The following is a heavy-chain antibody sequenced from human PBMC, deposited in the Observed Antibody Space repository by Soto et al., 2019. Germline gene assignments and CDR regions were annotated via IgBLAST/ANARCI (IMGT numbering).Heavy chain of an antibody. D-gene: IGHD5-12*01. Sequence: SETLSLTCTVSGDAINYGGYYWTWLRQHPGKGLEWIGYIYHTGKTYYNPSLESRVTMSVDTSKNQFSLKLASVTAEDTAVYYCARVGYGQFYFDYWGQGTLVTVSS. J-gene: IGHJ4*02. V-gene: IGHV4-31*03. CDR3: ARVGYGQFYFDY. CDR1: GDAINYGGYY. CDR2: IYHTGKT.